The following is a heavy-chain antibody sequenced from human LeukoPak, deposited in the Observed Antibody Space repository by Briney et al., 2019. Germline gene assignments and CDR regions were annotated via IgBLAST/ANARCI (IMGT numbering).Heavy chain of an antibody. CDR1: GFTFSSYS. J-gene: IGHJ6*02. V-gene: IGHV3-21*01. Sequence: GGSLRLSCAASGFTFSSYSMNWVRQAPVKELEWVSSISSSSSYIYYADSVKGRFTISRDNAKNSLYLQMNSLRAEDTAVYYCARDSYDSSGYWGYYYYGMDVWGQGTTVTVSS. CDR3: ARDSYDSSGYWGYYYYGMDV. CDR2: ISSSSSYI. D-gene: IGHD3-22*01.